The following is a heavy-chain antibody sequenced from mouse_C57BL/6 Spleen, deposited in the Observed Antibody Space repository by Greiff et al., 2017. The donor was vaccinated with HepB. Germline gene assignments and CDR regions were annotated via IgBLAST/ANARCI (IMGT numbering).Heavy chain of an antibody. J-gene: IGHJ1*03. CDR2: IYPGSGNT. CDR3: ARWAFYGSRYWYFDV. V-gene: IGHV1-76*01. CDR1: GPTFTDYY. D-gene: IGHD1-1*01. Sequence: KLQQSGASLSRPGAPLKLSCKASGPTFTDYYINWVKQRPGQGIERIARIYPGSGNTYYNEKFKGKATLTAENSSSTAYMQLSSLTSEDSAVYFCARWAFYGSRYWYFDVCVTGTTVTVSS.